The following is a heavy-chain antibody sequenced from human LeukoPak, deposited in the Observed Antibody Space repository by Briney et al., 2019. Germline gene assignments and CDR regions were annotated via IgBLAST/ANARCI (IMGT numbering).Heavy chain of an antibody. CDR2: IIPIFGTA. D-gene: IGHD2-8*01. V-gene: IGHV1-69*06. Sequence: SVKVSCKASGYTFAAYYMYWVRQAPGQGLEWMGGIIPIFGTANYAQKFQGRVTITADKSTSTAYMELSSLRSEDTAVYYCARDAVDCTNGVCSHWYFDLWGRGTLVTVSS. CDR3: ARDAVDCTNGVCSHWYFDL. CDR1: GYTFAAYY. J-gene: IGHJ2*01.